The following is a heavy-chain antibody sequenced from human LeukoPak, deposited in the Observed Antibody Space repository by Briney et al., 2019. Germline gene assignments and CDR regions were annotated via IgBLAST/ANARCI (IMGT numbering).Heavy chain of an antibody. D-gene: IGHD3-16*01. CDR1: GFSVSDYW. V-gene: IGHV3-7*01. J-gene: IGHJ5*02. Sequence: GGSLRLSCAASGFSVSDYWMTCVRQAPGKGLEWVANIKQDGSEKTYVDSVKGRFTISRDNAKNSLYLQMNSLRVEDTAMYYCVRDGGTDWYDPWGQGTLVTVFS. CDR2: IKQDGSEK. CDR3: VRDGGTDWYDP.